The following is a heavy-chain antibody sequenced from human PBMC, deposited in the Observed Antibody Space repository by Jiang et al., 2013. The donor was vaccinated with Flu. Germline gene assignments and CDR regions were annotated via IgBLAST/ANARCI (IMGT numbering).Heavy chain of an antibody. CDR3: VRTGYCSGGSCYPYYYDSSGNSFGLRYPGDAFDI. CDR2: IYTSGST. Sequence: GPGLVKPSETLSLTCAVSGGSISSYYWSWIRQPAGKGLEWLGRIYTSGSTNYNPSLKSRVTMSVDSSKNQFSLSLSSVTAADTAMYYCVRTGYCSGGSCYPYYYDSSGNSFGLRYPGDAFDIWGQGTMVTVSS. V-gene: IGHV4-4*07. CDR1: GGSISSYY. J-gene: IGHJ3*02. D-gene: IGHD2-15*01.